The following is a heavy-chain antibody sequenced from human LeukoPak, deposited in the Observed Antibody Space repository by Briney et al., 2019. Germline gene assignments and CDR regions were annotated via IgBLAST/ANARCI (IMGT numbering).Heavy chain of an antibody. CDR1: GGSFSGYY. Sequence: SETLSLTCAVYGGSFSGYYWSWIRQPPGRGLEWIGEINHSGSTNYNPSLKSRVTISVDTSKNQFSLKLSSVTAADTAVYYCARVPVYSGSYLDYWGQGTLVTVSS. V-gene: IGHV4-34*01. CDR2: INHSGST. D-gene: IGHD1-26*01. J-gene: IGHJ4*02. CDR3: ARVPVYSGSYLDY.